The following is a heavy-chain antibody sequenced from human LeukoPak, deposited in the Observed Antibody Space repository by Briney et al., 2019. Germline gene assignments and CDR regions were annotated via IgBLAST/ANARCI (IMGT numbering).Heavy chain of an antibody. V-gene: IGHV3-21*01. CDR1: GFTFSSYT. Sequence: GGSLRLSCAASGFTFSSYTMNWVRQAPGKGLEWVSSISSSRSPIYYADSMKGRFTISRDSAKNSLYLQMNSLRAEDTAVYYCAKSFWWFGEFSPFDYWGQGTLVTVSS. CDR2: ISSSRSPI. D-gene: IGHD3-10*01. CDR3: AKSFWWFGEFSPFDY. J-gene: IGHJ4*02.